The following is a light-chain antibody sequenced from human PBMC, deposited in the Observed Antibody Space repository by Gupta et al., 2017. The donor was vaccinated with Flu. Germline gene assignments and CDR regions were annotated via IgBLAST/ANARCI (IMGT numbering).Light chain of an antibody. CDR2: RAS. J-gene: IGKJ1*01. CDR3: QQYNYFSWT. V-gene: IGKV1-5*03. CDR1: QSISRY. Sequence: DIQMTQSPSTLSASLGDRVTITCRASQSISRYLAWYQQKPGKAPKLLIYRASTLESGVPSRFSGSGSGTEFTLTISGLQPDDFATYYCQQYNYFSWTFGQGTKVEIK.